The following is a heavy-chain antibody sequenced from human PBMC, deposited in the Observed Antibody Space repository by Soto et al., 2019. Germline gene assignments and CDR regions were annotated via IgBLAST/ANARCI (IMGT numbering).Heavy chain of an antibody. J-gene: IGHJ4*02. D-gene: IGHD1-26*01. CDR1: GYTFTTYG. V-gene: IGHV1-18*01. CDR2: ISAYSGKT. CDR3: ARDPYLWDHQY. Sequence: QVPLVQSGGEVKKPGASVKVSCKTSGYTFTTYGISWVRQAPGQGLEWVGWISAYSGKTHYAQKFQGKVTMTTDTSTNTAYLELRSLRSDDTAVYYCARDPYLWDHQYWGQGTLVTVSS.